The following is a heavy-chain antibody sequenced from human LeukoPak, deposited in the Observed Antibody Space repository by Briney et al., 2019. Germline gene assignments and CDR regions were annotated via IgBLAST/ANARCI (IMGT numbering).Heavy chain of an antibody. CDR1: GGSISSYY. V-gene: IGHV4-59*01. J-gene: IGHJ6*03. CDR3: ARDRGYDILTGYYYYMDV. Sequence: SETLSLTCTVSGGSISSYYWSWLRQPPGKGLEWIGYIYYSGSTNYNPSLKSRVTISVDTSKNQFSLKLSSVTAADTAVYYCARDRGYDILTGYYYYMDVWGKGATVTVSS. CDR2: IYYSGST. D-gene: IGHD3-9*01.